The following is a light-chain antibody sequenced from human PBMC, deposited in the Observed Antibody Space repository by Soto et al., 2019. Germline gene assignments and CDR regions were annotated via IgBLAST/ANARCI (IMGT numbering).Light chain of an antibody. CDR2: DVS. V-gene: IGLV2-14*01. CDR1: LRDVGGDNY. J-gene: IGLJ1*01. CDR3: SSYAGSGTDV. Sequence: QSALTQPASVSWSPGHSITISCTGTLRDVGGDNYVSLYQQYPGKAPKLMIFDVSNQPSGVSNRFSGSKSGHTPSLSISGLEAEDVADYYCSSYAGSGTDVFGPGTKVT.